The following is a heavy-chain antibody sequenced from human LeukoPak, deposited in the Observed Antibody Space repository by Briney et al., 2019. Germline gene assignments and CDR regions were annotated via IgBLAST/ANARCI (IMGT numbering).Heavy chain of an antibody. J-gene: IGHJ4*02. V-gene: IGHV4-39*07. CDR2: IYYSGST. Sequence: SETLSLTCTVSGGSISSSSYYWGWIRQPPGKGLEWIGSIYYSGSTYYNPSLKSRVTISVDTSKNQFSLKLSSVTAADTAVYYCARDLRRFAYDILTGYYLNWGQGTLVTVSS. D-gene: IGHD3-9*01. CDR3: ARDLRRFAYDILTGYYLN. CDR1: GGSISSSSYY.